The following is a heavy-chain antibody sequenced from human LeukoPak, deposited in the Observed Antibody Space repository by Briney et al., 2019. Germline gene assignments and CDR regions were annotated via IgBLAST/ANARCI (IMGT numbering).Heavy chain of an antibody. CDR3: ARGYYSHFDY. CDR2: INWNGGST. D-gene: IGHD3-10*01. CDR1: GFTFDAYG. V-gene: IGHV3-20*04. Sequence: PGGPLRLSCAASGFTFDAYGMSWVRQAPGKGLEWVSGINWNGGSTGYADSVKGRFTISRDNAKNSLYLQMNSLRAEDTALYYCARGYYSHFDYWGQGTLVTVSS. J-gene: IGHJ4*02.